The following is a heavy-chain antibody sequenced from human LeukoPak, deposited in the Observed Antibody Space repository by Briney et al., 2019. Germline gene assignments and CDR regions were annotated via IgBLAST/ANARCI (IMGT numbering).Heavy chain of an antibody. CDR1: GFTFSSYW. J-gene: IGHJ3*02. CDR2: INQDGTEK. Sequence: GGSLRLSCAASGFTFSSYWMNWVLQAPGKGLEWVANINQDGTEKYYVDSVKGRFTISRDNAKNSLYLQMNSLRAEDTAIYYCARGIDIWGQGTMVTVSS. CDR3: ARGIDI. V-gene: IGHV3-7*01.